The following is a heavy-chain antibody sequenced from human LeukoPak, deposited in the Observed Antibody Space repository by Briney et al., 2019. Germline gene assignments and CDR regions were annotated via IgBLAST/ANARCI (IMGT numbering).Heavy chain of an antibody. CDR2: TIDSGAST. Sequence: QPGGSLRLSCAASGFTFNKHAMSWVRQTPGKGLEWVSTTIDSGASTYYADSVKGRFTISRDNSKDTLFVQMNTLRAEDTALYFCGRGGAAGWGTFDVWGQGTMVTVSS. CDR1: GFTFNKHA. V-gene: IGHV3-23*01. J-gene: IGHJ3*01. D-gene: IGHD3-16*01. CDR3: GRGGAAGWGTFDV.